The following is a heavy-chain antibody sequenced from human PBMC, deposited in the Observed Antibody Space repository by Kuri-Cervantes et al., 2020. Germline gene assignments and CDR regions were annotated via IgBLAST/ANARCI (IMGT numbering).Heavy chain of an antibody. CDR3: ARHLAEYYYYYGMDV. CDR1: GGPISSSSHY. J-gene: IGHJ6*02. CDR2: IYYSGST. V-gene: IGHV4-39*01. Sequence: SETLSLTCTVSGGPISSSSHYWGWIRQPPGKGLEWIGSIYYSGSTYYNPSLKSRVTISVDTSKNQFSLKLSSVTAADTAVYYCARHLAEYYYYYGMDVWGQGTTVTVSS.